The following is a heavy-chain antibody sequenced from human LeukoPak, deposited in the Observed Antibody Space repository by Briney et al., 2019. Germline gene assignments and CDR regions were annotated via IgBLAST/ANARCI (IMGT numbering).Heavy chain of an antibody. J-gene: IGHJ3*01. Sequence: PSETLSLTCTVSGGSISSYYWSWIRQPPGKGLEWIGYIYYSGSTNYNPSLKSRVTISVDTSKNQSSLKLSSVTAADTAVYYCARAQYYGSGSYMNWFDPWGQGTMVTVSS. D-gene: IGHD3-10*01. CDR3: ARAQYYGSGSYMNWFDP. CDR1: GGSISSYY. V-gene: IGHV4-59*01. CDR2: IYYSGST.